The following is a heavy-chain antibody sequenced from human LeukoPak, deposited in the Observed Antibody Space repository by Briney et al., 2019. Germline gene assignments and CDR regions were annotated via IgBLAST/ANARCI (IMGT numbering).Heavy chain of an antibody. D-gene: IGHD1-26*01. J-gene: IGHJ4*02. CDR1: GFTFSTYW. CDR2: IKQDGSEK. V-gene: IGHV3-7*01. CDR3: ATGSGSYFIY. Sequence: PGGSLRLSCAASGFTFSTYWMSWVRQAPGKGLEWVANIKQDGSEKYYVDSVKGRFTISRDNAKNSLYLQMNSLRAEDTALYYCATGSGSYFIYWGQGTLVTVSS.